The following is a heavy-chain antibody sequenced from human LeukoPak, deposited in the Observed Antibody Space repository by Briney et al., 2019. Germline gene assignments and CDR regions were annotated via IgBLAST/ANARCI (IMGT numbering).Heavy chain of an antibody. Sequence: GRSLRLSCAAPGFTFSSYGMHWVRQAPGKGLEWVAVISYDGSNKYYADSVKGRFTIPRDNSKNTLYLQMNSLRAEDTAVYYFAKDRRRYCSGGSCYVDYFDYWGQGTLVTVSS. CDR2: ISYDGSNK. J-gene: IGHJ4*02. CDR3: AKDRRRYCSGGSCYVDYFDY. D-gene: IGHD2-15*01. V-gene: IGHV3-30*18. CDR1: GFTFSSYG.